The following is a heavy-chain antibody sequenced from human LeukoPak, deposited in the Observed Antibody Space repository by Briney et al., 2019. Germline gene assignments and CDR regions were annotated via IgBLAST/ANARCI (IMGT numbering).Heavy chain of an antibody. J-gene: IGHJ4*02. Sequence: GGSLRLSCAASGFTFSSYAMHWVRQAPGKGLEWVAVISYDGSNKYYADSVKGRFTISRDNSKNTLYLQMNSLRAEDTAVYYCAKLAAARPFDYWGQGTLVTVSS. CDR2: ISYDGSNK. CDR1: GFTFSSYA. D-gene: IGHD6-13*01. V-gene: IGHV3-30-3*02. CDR3: AKLAAARPFDY.